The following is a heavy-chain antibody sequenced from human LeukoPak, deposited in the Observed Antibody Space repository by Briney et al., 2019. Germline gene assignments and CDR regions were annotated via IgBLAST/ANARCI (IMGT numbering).Heavy chain of an antibody. CDR2: IYYSGST. Sequence: PSETLSLTCTVSGGSISSYYWSWIRQPPGKGLEWIGYIYYSGSTNYNPSLKSRVTISVDTSKNQFSLKLSSVTAADTAEYYYARCHADIAARRGAPWYFDYWGQGTLVTVSS. D-gene: IGHD6-6*01. CDR3: ARCHADIAARRGAPWYFDY. V-gene: IGHV4-59*01. J-gene: IGHJ4*02. CDR1: GGSISSYY.